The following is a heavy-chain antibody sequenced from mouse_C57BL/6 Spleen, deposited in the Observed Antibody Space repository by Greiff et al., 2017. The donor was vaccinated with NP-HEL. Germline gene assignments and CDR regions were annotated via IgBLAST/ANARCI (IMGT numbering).Heavy chain of an antibody. CDR2: IDPSDSYT. CDR3: ARVRGYDYDDWFAY. CDR1: GYTFTSYW. V-gene: IGHV1-69*01. D-gene: IGHD2-4*01. Sequence: QVQLQQPGAELVMPGASVKLSCKASGYTFTSYWMHWVKQRPGQGLEWIGEIDPSDSYTNYNQKFKGKSTLTVDKSSSTAYMQLSSLTSEDSAVYYCARVRGYDYDDWFAYWGQGTLVTVSA. J-gene: IGHJ3*01.